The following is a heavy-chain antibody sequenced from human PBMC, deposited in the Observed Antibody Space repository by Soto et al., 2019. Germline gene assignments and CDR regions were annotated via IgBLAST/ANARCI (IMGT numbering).Heavy chain of an antibody. CDR2: TYHSGNP. D-gene: IGHD4-17*01. Sequence: QLQLQESGSRLVKSSETLSLTCAVSGDTISTGGYSWAWIRQPPGKALEWIRHTYHSGNPYYNPSGEGGVVGSGERCKRRFGRKLSSVTAADTAVYYCARETYGDYVGYFDPWGQETLVTVSS. V-gene: IGHV4-30-2*01. CDR1: GDTISTGGYS. CDR3: ARETYGDYVGYFDP. J-gene: IGHJ5*02.